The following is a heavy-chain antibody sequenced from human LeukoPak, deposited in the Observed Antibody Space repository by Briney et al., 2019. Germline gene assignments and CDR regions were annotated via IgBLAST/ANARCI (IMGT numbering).Heavy chain of an antibody. J-gene: IGHJ6*01. CDR2: MNPNSGNT. V-gene: IGHV1-8*01. D-gene: IGHD6-19*01. CDR3: ARRGSIAVAGQLFYYYYGMDV. Sequence: ASVKVSCKASGYTFTSYDINWVRQATGQGLEWMGWMNPNSGNTGYAQKFQGRVTMTRNTSISTAYMELSSLRSEDTAVYYCARRGSIAVAGQLFYYYYGMDVWGQGTRSPSPQ. CDR1: GYTFTSYD.